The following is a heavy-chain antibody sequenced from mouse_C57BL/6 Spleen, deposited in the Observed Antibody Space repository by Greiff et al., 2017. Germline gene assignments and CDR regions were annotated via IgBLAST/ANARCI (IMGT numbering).Heavy chain of an antibody. D-gene: IGHD1-1*01. J-gene: IGHJ1*03. CDR1: GYTFTSYW. Sequence: QVQLQQPGAELVKPGASVKLSFKASGYTFTSYWMHWVKQRPGQGLAWIGMIHPNSGSTNYNEKFKSKATLTVDKSSSTAYMQLSSLTSEDSAVYYCARQPYYYGSSYWYFDVWGTGTTVTVSS. CDR3: ARQPYYYGSSYWYFDV. V-gene: IGHV1-64*01. CDR2: IHPNSGST.